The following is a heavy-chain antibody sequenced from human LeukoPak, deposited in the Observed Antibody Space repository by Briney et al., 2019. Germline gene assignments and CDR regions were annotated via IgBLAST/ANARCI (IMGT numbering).Heavy chain of an antibody. CDR3: AREPVRQGGGDY. CDR2: MNPNSGNT. V-gene: IGHV1-8*03. CDR1: GYTFTSYD. D-gene: IGHD3-10*01. Sequence: AASVAVSCKASGYTFTSYDINWVRQATGQGLEWMGWMNPNSGNTSYAQKFQGRVTITRHTSINTAYMELSSLRSDDSAVYYCAREPVRQGGGDYWGQGTLVTVSS. J-gene: IGHJ4*02.